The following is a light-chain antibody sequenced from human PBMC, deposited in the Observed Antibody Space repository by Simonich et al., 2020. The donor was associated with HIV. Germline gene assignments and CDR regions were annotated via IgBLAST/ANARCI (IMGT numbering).Light chain of an antibody. CDR1: QSALYSSNNKNY. CDR3: QQYYSTPPT. V-gene: IGKV4-1*01. J-gene: IGKJ1*01. Sequence: DIVMTQSPDSLAVSLGERATINCKSSQSALYSSNNKNYLAWYQQRPGQPPKLLIYWASTRESGVPDRFSASGSGTDFTLTISSLQAEDVALYYCQQYYSTPPTFGQGTKVEIK. CDR2: WAS.